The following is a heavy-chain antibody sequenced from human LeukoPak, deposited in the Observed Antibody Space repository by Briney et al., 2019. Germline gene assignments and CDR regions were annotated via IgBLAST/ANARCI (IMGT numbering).Heavy chain of an antibody. J-gene: IGHJ3*02. V-gene: IGHV4-59*01. D-gene: IGHD6-13*01. Sequence: SETLSLTCTVAGGYISSYYWSWIRQPPGKGLEWSGYIYYSGSTNYNPSLKSRVTISVDTSKNQFSLKLSSVTAADTAVYYCARGTGYSSSWVPRGAFDIWGQGTMVTVSS. CDR1: GGYISSYY. CDR3: ARGTGYSSSWVPRGAFDI. CDR2: IYYSGST.